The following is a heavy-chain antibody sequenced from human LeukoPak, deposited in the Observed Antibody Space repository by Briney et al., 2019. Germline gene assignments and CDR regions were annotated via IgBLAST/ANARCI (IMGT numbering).Heavy chain of an antibody. J-gene: IGHJ4*02. CDR1: GFTFSNYG. Sequence: GGSLRLSCAASGFTFSNYGMHWVRQAPGKGLEWVAFIRYGGSEKYFAESEKGRFTISRDNSKDMLHLQMNSLRAEDTAVYYCAKGRGSSGYIYFDYWGQGTLVTVSS. CDR2: IRYGGSEK. V-gene: IGHV3-30*02. CDR3: AKGRGSSGYIYFDY. D-gene: IGHD6-19*01.